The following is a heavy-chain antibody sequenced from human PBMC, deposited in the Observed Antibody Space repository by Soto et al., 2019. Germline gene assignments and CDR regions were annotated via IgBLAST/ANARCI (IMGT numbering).Heavy chain of an antibody. V-gene: IGHV3-23*01. D-gene: IGHD2-15*01. CDR1: GFTFSSYT. CDR3: VKDRCSGGPCYIDY. CDR2: ITGSGGST. Sequence: PGGFLRLSCAASGFTFSSYTMTWVRQAPGKGLEWVSAITGSGGSTYYADSVKGRFTSSRDNSKNTLYLQMNSLRAEDTALYYCVKDRCSGGPCYIDYWGQGTLVTVSS. J-gene: IGHJ4*02.